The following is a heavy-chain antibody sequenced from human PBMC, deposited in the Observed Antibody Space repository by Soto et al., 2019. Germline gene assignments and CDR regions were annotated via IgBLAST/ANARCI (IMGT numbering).Heavy chain of an antibody. CDR2: INHSGST. V-gene: IGHV4-34*01. CDR3: ARGVVRLRIMITFGGVRAFDI. J-gene: IGHJ3*02. CDR1: GGSFSGYY. Sequence: SETLSLTCAVYGGSFSGYYWSWIRQPPGKGLEWIGEINHSGSTNYNPSLKSRVTISVDTSKNQFSLKLSSVTAADTAVYYCARGVVRLRIMITFGGVRAFDIWGQGTMVTVSS. D-gene: IGHD3-16*01.